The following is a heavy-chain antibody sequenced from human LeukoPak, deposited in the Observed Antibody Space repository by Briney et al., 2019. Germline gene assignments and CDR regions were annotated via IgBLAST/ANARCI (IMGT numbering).Heavy chain of an antibody. CDR2: INWNGRSI. CDR3: ARDLGQYYDTSDNWFDP. V-gene: IGHV3-20*04. D-gene: IGHD3-22*01. J-gene: IGHJ5*02. CDR1: RFTFDEYG. Sequence: GGSLRLSCAASRFTFDEYGMSWVRQTAGKGLEWVSGINWNGRSIGYADSVKGRFTVSRDNAKSSLYLQMNSLRAEDTAVYYCARDLGQYYDTSDNWFDPWGQGTLVTVSS.